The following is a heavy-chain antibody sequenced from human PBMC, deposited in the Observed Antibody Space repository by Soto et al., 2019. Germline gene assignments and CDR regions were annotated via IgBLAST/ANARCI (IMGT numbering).Heavy chain of an antibody. CDR3: AREEGGYYYYYMDV. CDR1: GGSISSGGYY. J-gene: IGHJ6*03. V-gene: IGHV4-31*03. D-gene: IGHD2-15*01. Sequence: SETLSLTCTVSGGSISSGGYYWSWIRQHPGKGLEWIGYIYYSGSTYYNPSLKSRVTISVDTSKNQFSLKLSSVTAADTAVYYCAREEGGYYYYYMDVWGKGTTVTVSS. CDR2: IYYSGST.